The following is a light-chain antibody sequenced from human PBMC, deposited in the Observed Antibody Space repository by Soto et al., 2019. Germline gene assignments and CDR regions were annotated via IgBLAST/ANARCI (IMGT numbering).Light chain of an antibody. J-gene: IGLJ1*01. Sequence: QSALTQPPSASGSPGQSVTISCTGTSSDVGGYNYVSWYQQHPGKAPKLMIYEVSKRPSGVPDRFSGSKSGNTASLTVSGLQAEDEAYYYCSSYAGSNNFVFGTGTKVTVL. CDR3: SSYAGSNNFV. V-gene: IGLV2-8*01. CDR2: EVS. CDR1: SSDVGGYNY.